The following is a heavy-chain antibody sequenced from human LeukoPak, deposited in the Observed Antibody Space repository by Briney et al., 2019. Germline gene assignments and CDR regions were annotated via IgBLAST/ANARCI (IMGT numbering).Heavy chain of an antibody. V-gene: IGHV3-13*01. CDR2: IGPAGDT. Sequence: GGSLRLSCAASGFTFSTYDIHWVRQGTGKGLEWVSAIGPAGDTYYPGSVKGRFTISRENAKNSLYLQMNSLRVGDTAVYYCAGVDTRTGGFDYWGQGTLVTVSS. CDR1: GFTFSTYD. D-gene: IGHD1-1*01. J-gene: IGHJ4*02. CDR3: AGVDTRTGGFDY.